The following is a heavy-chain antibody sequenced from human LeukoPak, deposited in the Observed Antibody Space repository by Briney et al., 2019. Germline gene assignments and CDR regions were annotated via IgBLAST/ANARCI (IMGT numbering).Heavy chain of an antibody. CDR1: GGSISTTSYY. CDR2: IYYSGST. J-gene: IGHJ5*02. D-gene: IGHD6-13*01. Sequence: SETLSLTCTVSGGSISTTSYYWGWIRQPPGKGLECIGNIYYSGSTYYYPSLKSRVTISLDTSKNQFSLKLSSVTAADTAVYYCARAYFSSWYMNWFDPWGQGTLVTVSS. CDR3: ARAYFSSWYMNWFDP. V-gene: IGHV4-39*07.